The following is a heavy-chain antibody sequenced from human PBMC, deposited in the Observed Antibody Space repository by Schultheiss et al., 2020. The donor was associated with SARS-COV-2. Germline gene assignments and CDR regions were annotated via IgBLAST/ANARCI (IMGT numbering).Heavy chain of an antibody. V-gene: IGHV4-34*01. J-gene: IGHJ4*02. Sequence: SETLSLTCAVYGGSFSGYYWSWIRQPPGKGLEWIGEINHSGSTNYNPSLKSRVTISVDTSKNQFSLKLSSVTAADTAVYYCARASPHCSGGSCYSHYWGQGTLVTVSS. CDR3: ARASPHCSGGSCYSHY. CDR1: GGSFSGYY. D-gene: IGHD2-15*01. CDR2: INHSGST.